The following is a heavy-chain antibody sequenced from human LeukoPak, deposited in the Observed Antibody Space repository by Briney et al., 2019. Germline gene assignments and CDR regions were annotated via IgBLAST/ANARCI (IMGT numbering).Heavy chain of an antibody. D-gene: IGHD6-19*01. CDR3: ARDLAAAGSSYSSGWYLGYYFDY. V-gene: IGHV1-69*13. CDR1: GGTFSSYA. J-gene: IGHJ4*02. Sequence: GASVKVSCKASGGTFSSYAISWVRQAPGQGLEWMGGIIPIFGTANYAQKFQGRVTITADESTSTAYMELSSLRSDDTAVYYCARDLAAAGSSYSSGWYLGYYFDYWGQGTLVTVSS. CDR2: IIPIFGTA.